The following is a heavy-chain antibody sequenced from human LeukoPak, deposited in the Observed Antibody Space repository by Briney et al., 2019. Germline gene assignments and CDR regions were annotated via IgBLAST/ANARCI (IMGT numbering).Heavy chain of an antibody. CDR3: ARGYYDSSGYSFHDAFDI. J-gene: IGHJ3*02. CDR1: GGSISSYY. CDR2: IYTSGST. Sequence: SETLSLTCTVSGGSISSYYWSWIRQPAGKGLEWIGRIYTSGSTKYNSSLKSRVTMSVDTSKNQFSLKLSSVTAADTAVYYCARGYYDSSGYSFHDAFDIWGQGTMVTVSS. D-gene: IGHD3-22*01. V-gene: IGHV4-4*07.